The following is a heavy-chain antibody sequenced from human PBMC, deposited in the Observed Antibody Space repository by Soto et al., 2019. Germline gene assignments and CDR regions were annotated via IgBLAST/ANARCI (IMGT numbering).Heavy chain of an antibody. J-gene: IGHJ6*02. CDR1: GFTFSDYY. CDR3: ARSLERFYYYGIDV. D-gene: IGHD1-1*01. CDR2: ISSSSSYT. Sequence: QVQLVESGGGLVKPGGSLRLSCAASGFTFSDYYMSWIRQAPGKGLEWVSYISSSSSYTNYADSVKGRFTISRDNAKNSLYLQMNSLRAEDTAVYYCARSLERFYYYGIDVWGQGTTVTVSS. V-gene: IGHV3-11*06.